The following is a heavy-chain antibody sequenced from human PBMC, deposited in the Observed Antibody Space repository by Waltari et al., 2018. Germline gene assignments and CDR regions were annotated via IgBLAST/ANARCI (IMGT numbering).Heavy chain of an antibody. D-gene: IGHD2-15*01. Sequence: QVQLQESGPGLVKPSQTLSLTCTVSGGSIRSGSYYWSWIRQPAGKGLEWIGRIYTSGSTNYNPSLKSRVTISVDTSKNQFSLKLSSVTAADTAVYYCARGLGSFDIWGQGTMVTVSS. V-gene: IGHV4-61*02. CDR2: IYTSGST. CDR1: GGSIRSGSYY. CDR3: ARGLGSFDI. J-gene: IGHJ3*02.